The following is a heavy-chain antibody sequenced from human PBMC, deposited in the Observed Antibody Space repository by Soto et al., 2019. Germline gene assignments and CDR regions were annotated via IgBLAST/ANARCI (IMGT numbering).Heavy chain of an antibody. V-gene: IGHV3-48*02. Sequence: EVQLVESGGGLVQPGGSLRLSCAASGFTFSSYSMNWVRQAPGKGLEWVSYISSSSSTIYYADSVKGRFTISRDNAKNSLYLQMNSLRDEDTAVYYCARDRDGSYKGGLDAFDIWGQGTMVTVSS. D-gene: IGHD1-26*01. CDR3: ARDRDGSYKGGLDAFDI. J-gene: IGHJ3*02. CDR2: ISSSSSTI. CDR1: GFTFSSYS.